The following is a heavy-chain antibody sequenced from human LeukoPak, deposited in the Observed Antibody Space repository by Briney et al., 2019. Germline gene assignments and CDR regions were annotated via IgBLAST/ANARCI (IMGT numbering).Heavy chain of an antibody. J-gene: IGHJ4*02. CDR2: IKQDGAEK. CDR1: GFRFGDYW. V-gene: IGHV3-7*01. Sequence: GGSLRLSCAASGFRFGDYWMTWARHVPGKGLEWVANIKQDGAEKHYAESVEGRFIISRDNAKNSLYLEMDSLTVEDTAVYYCARVGAWDLQRVFDYGGRGTLVTVSS. D-gene: IGHD1-26*01. CDR3: ARVGAWDLQRVFDY.